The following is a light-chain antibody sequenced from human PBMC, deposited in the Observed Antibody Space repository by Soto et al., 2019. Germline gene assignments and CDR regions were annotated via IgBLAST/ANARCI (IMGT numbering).Light chain of an antibody. CDR2: GVT. Sequence: QSVLTQPASMSGSPGQSITISCTGTSGDVGFYDFVSWYQQHPGKVTGLIIYGVTKRPSGVSHRFSGSKSGNTASLTISGLQVEDEADYSCASYTGSSTYLFGGGTQLTVL. CDR3: ASYTGSSTYL. J-gene: IGLJ3*02. CDR1: SGDVGFYDF. V-gene: IGLV2-14*03.